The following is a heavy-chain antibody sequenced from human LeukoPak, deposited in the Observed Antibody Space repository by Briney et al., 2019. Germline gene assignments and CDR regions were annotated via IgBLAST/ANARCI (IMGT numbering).Heavy chain of an antibody. V-gene: IGHV5-51*01. CDR1: GYSLTSYW. J-gene: IGHJ4*02. CDR3: ARTTVSTTYFDY. CDR2: IYPADSDT. Sequence: GESLKISSKGSGYSLTSYWIGWVRLLPGKGLDWMEIIYPADSDTRYSPSFQGQVTISADKSLNAAYLQWNSLEASDTAMYYCARTTVSTTYFDYWGQGSLATVSS. D-gene: IGHD4-17*01.